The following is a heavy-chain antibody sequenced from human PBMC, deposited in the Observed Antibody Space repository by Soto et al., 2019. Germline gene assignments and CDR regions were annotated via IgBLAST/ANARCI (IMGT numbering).Heavy chain of an antibody. D-gene: IGHD3-22*01. CDR2: ISAYNGNT. J-gene: IGHJ4*02. V-gene: IGHV1-18*04. Sequence: ASLKVSCKASGYTFTSCGISWVRQAPGQGLEWMGWISAYNGNTNYAQKLQGRVTMTTDTSTSTAYMELRSLRSDDTAVYYCERDRVRWDYDSGGYYRYWGLGKLVTVSS. CDR1: GYTFTSCG. CDR3: ERDRVRWDYDSGGYYRY.